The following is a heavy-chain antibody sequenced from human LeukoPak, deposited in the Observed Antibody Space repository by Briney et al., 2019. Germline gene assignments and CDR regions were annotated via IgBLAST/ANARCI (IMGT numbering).Heavy chain of an antibody. CDR2: MNPSGGSPP. CDR1: GYTFTSYY. V-gene: IGHV1-46*01. D-gene: IGHD1-1*01. CDR3: ARGGTGTTWGMGFDP. J-gene: IGHJ5*02. Sequence: ASVKVSCKASGYTFTSYYMHWVRQAPGQGLEWMGIMNPSGGSPPSYVQKFQGRVTMTRDTSTSTVYMELSSLRSEDAAVYYCARGGTGTTWGMGFDPWGQGTLVTVSS.